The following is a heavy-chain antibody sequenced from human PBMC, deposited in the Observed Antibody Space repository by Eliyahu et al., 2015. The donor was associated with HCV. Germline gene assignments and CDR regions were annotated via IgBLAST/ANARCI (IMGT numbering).Heavy chain of an antibody. CDR2: IYHSGNV. Sequence: QVHLQQSGPGLVKPSXTLSLTCSXSDDAIXXNXFYWGXIRQPPGKGREWIGSIYHSGNVDYNASLKSRLTISLDTPKKQFSLKMTSVTAADTAIYYCASATPLTFYYDSSGYFRFWGQGTRVTVSS. J-gene: IGHJ4*02. CDR3: ASATPLTFYYDSSGYFRF. CDR1: DDAIXXNXFY. V-gene: IGHV4-39*01. D-gene: IGHD3-22*01.